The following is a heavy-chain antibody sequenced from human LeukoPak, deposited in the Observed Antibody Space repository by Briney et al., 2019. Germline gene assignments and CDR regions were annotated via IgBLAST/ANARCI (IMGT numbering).Heavy chain of an antibody. D-gene: IGHD5-18*01. CDR2: ISSSGAYK. Sequence: GGSLRLSCAASGFTLSSYDMNWVRQAPGKGLEWVSSISSSGAYKYFADSVKGRFTISRDNSKNTLYLQMNSLRAEDTAVYYCARGQKRGYSALIDYWGQGTLVTVSS. CDR1: GFTLSSYD. CDR3: ARGQKRGYSALIDY. J-gene: IGHJ4*02. V-gene: IGHV3-21*01.